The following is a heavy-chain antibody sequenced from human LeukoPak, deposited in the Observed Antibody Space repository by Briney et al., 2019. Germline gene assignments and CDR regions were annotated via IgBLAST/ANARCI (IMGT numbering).Heavy chain of an antibody. Sequence: ASVKVSCKASGYTFTSYDINWVRQATGQGLEWMGWMNPNSGNTGYAQKFQGRVTMTRNTSISTAYMELSSLRSEDTAVYYCALDYGDLPTYFDYWGQGTLVTVSS. D-gene: IGHD4-17*01. CDR3: ALDYGDLPTYFDY. CDR1: GYTFTSYD. CDR2: MNPNSGNT. V-gene: IGHV1-8*01. J-gene: IGHJ4*02.